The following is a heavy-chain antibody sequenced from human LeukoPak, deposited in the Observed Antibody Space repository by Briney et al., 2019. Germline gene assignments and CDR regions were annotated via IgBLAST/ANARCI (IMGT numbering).Heavy chain of an antibody. D-gene: IGHD4-11*01. V-gene: IGHV1-18*01. CDR3: ARIADYSLNWYFDL. CDR1: GFIFTSYG. Sequence: ASVKVSCKASGFIFTSYGISWVRQAPGQGLEWLGWISAYNGDTKYAQKVQVRVTMTTDTSTSTAYMDLRSLRSDDTAVYYCARIADYSLNWYFDLWGRGTLVTVSS. CDR2: ISAYNGDT. J-gene: IGHJ2*01.